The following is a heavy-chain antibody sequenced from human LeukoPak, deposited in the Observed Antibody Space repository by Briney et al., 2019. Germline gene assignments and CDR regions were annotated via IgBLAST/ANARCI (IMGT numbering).Heavy chain of an antibody. CDR2: ISSSSSTI. CDR3: AKDLSGPGWFDP. J-gene: IGHJ5*02. Sequence: GGSLRLSCAASGFTFSSYSMNWVRQAPGKGLEWVSYISSSSSTIYYADSVKGRFTISRGNAKNSLYLQMNSLRAEDTAVYYCAKDLSGPGWFDPWGQGTLVTVSS. V-gene: IGHV3-48*01. CDR1: GFTFSSYS.